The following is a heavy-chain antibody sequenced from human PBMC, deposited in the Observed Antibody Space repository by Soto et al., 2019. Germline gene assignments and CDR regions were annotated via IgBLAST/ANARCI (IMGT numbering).Heavy chain of an antibody. CDR3: ARHIPDIVATIAAFFDY. Sequence: QVQLVQSGAEVKKPGASVKVSCKASGYTFTSYGISWVRQAPGQGLEWMGWISAYNGNINYAQKLQGRVTMTTDTSTSTAYMELRSLRSDDTAVYYCARHIPDIVATIAAFFDYWGQGTLVTVSS. V-gene: IGHV1-18*01. CDR1: GYTFTSYG. D-gene: IGHD5-12*01. CDR2: ISAYNGNI. J-gene: IGHJ4*02.